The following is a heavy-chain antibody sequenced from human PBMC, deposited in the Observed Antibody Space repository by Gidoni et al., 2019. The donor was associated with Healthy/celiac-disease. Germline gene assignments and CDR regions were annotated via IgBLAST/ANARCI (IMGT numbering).Heavy chain of an antibody. D-gene: IGHD2-2*02. CDR2: IYYSGST. Sequence: QLQLQESGPGLVKPSETLSLTCTVSGGSISSSSYYWGWIRQPPGKGLEWIGSIYYSGSTYYNPSLKSRVTISVDTSKNQFSLKLSSVTAADTAVYYCARHGRLNIRGVDYWGQGTLVTVSS. J-gene: IGHJ4*02. CDR3: ARHGRLNIRGVDY. CDR1: GGSISSSSYY. V-gene: IGHV4-39*01.